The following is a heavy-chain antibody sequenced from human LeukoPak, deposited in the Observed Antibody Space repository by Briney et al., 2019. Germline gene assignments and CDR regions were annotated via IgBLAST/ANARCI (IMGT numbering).Heavy chain of an antibody. J-gene: IGHJ4*02. CDR1: GYTFTGYY. V-gene: IGHV1-2*02. CDR2: INPNSGGT. Sequence: ASVKVSCKASGYTFTGYYMHWVRQAPGQGLEWMGWINPNSGGTNYAQKFQGRVTMTRDTSISTAYMELSRLRSDDTAVYYCARGACGGDCLTLFDYWGQGTLVTVSS. CDR3: ARGACGGDCLTLFDY. D-gene: IGHD2-21*02.